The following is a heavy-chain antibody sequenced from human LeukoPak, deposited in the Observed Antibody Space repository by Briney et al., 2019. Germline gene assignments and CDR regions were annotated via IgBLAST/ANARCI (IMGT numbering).Heavy chain of an antibody. V-gene: IGHV3-74*01. J-gene: IGHJ5*02. D-gene: IGHD2-15*01. CDR1: GFTFSNYW. Sequence: GGSLRLSCAASGFTFSNYWMHWVRQPPGKGLVWVSRINSDGGSTTYADSVKGRFTISRDNAKNTLYLQMNSLRAEDTAVYYCAPEDYCSGGSCYEGANWFDPWGQGTLVTVSS. CDR3: APEDYCSGGSCYEGANWFDP. CDR2: INSDGGST.